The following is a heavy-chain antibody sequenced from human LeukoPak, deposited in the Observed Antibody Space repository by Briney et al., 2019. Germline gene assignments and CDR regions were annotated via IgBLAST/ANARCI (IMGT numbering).Heavy chain of an antibody. J-gene: IGHJ4*02. CDR2: IKQDGSEK. CDR1: GFTFSSYW. CDR3: ARDPEGAITPEN. D-gene: IGHD1-26*01. Sequence: GGSLRLSCAASGFTFSSYWMSWVRQAPGKGLEWVATIKQDGSEKYYVDSVKGRFTTSRDNAKNSLYLQMNSLRAEDTAVYYCARDPEGAITPENWGQGTLVTVSS. V-gene: IGHV3-7*01.